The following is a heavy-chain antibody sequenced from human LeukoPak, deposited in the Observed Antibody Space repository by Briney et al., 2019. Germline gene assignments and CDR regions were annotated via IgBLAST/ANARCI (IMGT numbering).Heavy chain of an antibody. D-gene: IGHD2-15*01. CDR1: GGSISSYH. CDR2: IYYSGST. J-gene: IGHJ6*02. CDR3: ARVPGYCSGGSCYSSYYYGMDV. V-gene: IGHV4-59*01. Sequence: SETLSLTCTVSGGSISSYHWSWIRQPPGKGLEWIGYIYYSGSTNYNPSLKSRVTISVDTSKNQFSLKLSSATAADTAVYYCARVPGYCSGGSCYSSYYYGMDVWGQGTTVTVSS.